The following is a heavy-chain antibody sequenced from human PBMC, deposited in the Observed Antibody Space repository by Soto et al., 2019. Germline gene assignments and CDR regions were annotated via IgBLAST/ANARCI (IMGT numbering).Heavy chain of an antibody. J-gene: IGHJ6*02. V-gene: IGHV6-1*01. CDR3: ARDRREYSSSSLLYYYYGMDV. CDR1: GDSVSSNSAA. CDR2: TYYRSKWYN. Sequence: SQTLSLTCAISGDSVSSNSAAWNWIRQSPSRGLEWLGRTYYRSKWYNDYAVSVKSRITINPDTSKNQFSLQLNSVTPEDTAVYYCARDRREYSSSSLLYYYYGMDVWGQGTTVTVSS. D-gene: IGHD6-6*01.